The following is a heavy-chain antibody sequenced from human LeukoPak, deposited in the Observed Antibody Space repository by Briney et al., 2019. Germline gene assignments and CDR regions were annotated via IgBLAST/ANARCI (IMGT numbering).Heavy chain of an antibody. CDR1: GGTFSSYA. D-gene: IGHD3-22*01. V-gene: IGHV1-69*06. Sequence: ASVKVSCKASGGTFSSYAISWVRQAPGQGLEWMGGIIPIFGTANYAQKFQGRVTITADKSTSTAYMELSSLRSEDTAVYYCARYSTYYYDSSGYHSLDYWGQGTLVTVSS. CDR3: ARYSTYYYDSSGYHSLDY. J-gene: IGHJ4*02. CDR2: IIPIFGTA.